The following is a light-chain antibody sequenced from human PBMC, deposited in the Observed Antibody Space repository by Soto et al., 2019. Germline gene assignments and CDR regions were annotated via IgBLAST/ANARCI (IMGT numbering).Light chain of an antibody. CDR2: LEGSGSY. Sequence: QPVLTQSSSASASLGSSVKLTCTLSSGHSSYIIAWHQQQPGKAPRYLMKLEGSGSYNKGSGVPDRFSGSSSGADRYLTISHLQFEEEADYYCETWDSNTHTVFGGGTKVTVL. J-gene: IGLJ3*02. CDR1: SGHSSYI. CDR3: ETWDSNTHTV. V-gene: IGLV4-60*02.